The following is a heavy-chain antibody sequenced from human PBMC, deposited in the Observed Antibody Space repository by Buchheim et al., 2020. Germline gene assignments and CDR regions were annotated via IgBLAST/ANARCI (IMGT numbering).Heavy chain of an antibody. CDR2: ISYDGSNK. D-gene: IGHD6-19*01. J-gene: IGHJ6*02. V-gene: IGHV3-30*18. Sequence: VQLVESGGGLVQPGRSLRLSCTVSGFTFSSYGMHWVRQAPGKGLEWVAVISYDGSNKYYADSVKGRFTISRDNSKNTLYLQMNSLRAEDTAVYYCAKCVRGYSSGWYYYYGMDVWGQGTT. CDR3: AKCVRGYSSGWYYYYGMDV. CDR1: GFTFSSYG.